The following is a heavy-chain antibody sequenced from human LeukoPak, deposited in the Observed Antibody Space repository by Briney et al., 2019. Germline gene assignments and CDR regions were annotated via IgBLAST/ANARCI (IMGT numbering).Heavy chain of an antibody. CDR1: GGSISSGGYY. V-gene: IGHV4-30-2*01. CDR3: ARVVGATLAFDY. Sequence: PSQTLSLTCTVSGGSISSGGYYWSWIRQPPGKGLEWIGYIYHSGSTYYNPSLKSRVTISVDRSKNQFSLKLSSVTAADTAVYYCARVVGATLAFDYWAREPWSPSPQ. D-gene: IGHD1-26*01. J-gene: IGHJ4*02. CDR2: IYHSGST.